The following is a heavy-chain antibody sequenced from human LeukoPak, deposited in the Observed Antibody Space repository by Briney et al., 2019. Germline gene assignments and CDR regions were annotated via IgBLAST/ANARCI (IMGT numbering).Heavy chain of an antibody. J-gene: IGHJ4*02. CDR3: ARDVGVDYYGSGSYYRASGFDY. D-gene: IGHD3-10*01. CDR2: TYYRSKWYN. CDR1: GDSVSSKSAA. V-gene: IGHV6-1*01. Sequence: SQTLSLTCAISGDSVSSKSAAWNWIRQSPSRGLEWLGRTYYRSKWYNDYAVSVKSRISVNPDTTKNQFSLQLSSVTPEDTAVYYCARDVGVDYYGSGSYYRASGFDYWGQGTLVTVSS.